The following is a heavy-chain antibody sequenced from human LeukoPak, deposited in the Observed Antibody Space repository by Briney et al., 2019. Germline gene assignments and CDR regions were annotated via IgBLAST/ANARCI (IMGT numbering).Heavy chain of an antibody. CDR3: AKMVTATMRNWFDP. D-gene: IGHD2-21*02. CDR1: GFTFSSYS. V-gene: IGHV3-21*01. Sequence: GGSLRLSCAASGFTFSSYSMNWVRQAPGEGLEWVSSISSSSSYMYYADSVKGRFTISRDNAENSLYLQMNSLRAEDTAVYYCAKMVTATMRNWFDPWGHGTQVTVSS. J-gene: IGHJ5*02. CDR2: ISSSSSYM.